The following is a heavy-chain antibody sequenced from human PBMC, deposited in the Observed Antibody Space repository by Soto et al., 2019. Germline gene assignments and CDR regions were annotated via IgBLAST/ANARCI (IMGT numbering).Heavy chain of an antibody. Sequence: QVQLVHSGAEVKKPGSSVKVSCKASGGTFSSYTISWVRQAPGQGLEWMGRIIPILGIANYAQKVQGRVTITADKSTSTAYRDLSSLRSEDTAVYYCARTGDYVTYFDYWGQGTLVTVSS. CDR2: IIPILGIA. CDR1: GGTFSSYT. V-gene: IGHV1-69*02. D-gene: IGHD4-17*01. CDR3: ARTGDYVTYFDY. J-gene: IGHJ4*02.